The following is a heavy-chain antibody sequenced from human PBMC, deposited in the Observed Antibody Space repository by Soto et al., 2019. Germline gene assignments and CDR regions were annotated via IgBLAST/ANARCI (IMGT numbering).Heavy chain of an antibody. CDR2: IKNKANSYTT. CDR3: TRISLVGATGGRYFDY. D-gene: IGHD1-26*01. CDR1: GFIFSDHY. Sequence: VQLVESGGGLVQPGGSLRLSCAASGFIFSDHYMDWVRQAPGKGLEWVGRIKNKANSYTTEYSASVKGRFTISRDDSNNSSYLQMNSLKTEDTAVYYCTRISLVGATGGRYFDYWGQGTLLTVSS. V-gene: IGHV3-72*01. J-gene: IGHJ4*02.